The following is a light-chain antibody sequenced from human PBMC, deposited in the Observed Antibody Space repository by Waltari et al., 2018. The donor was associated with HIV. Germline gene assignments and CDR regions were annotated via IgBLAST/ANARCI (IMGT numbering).Light chain of an antibody. Sequence: QSALTQPASVPGSLGPSITLPCTGTSSVVGGYHYVSWYQQHNSGKAPSLILFDVRSRPPGVSNRFSGSKSGVTASLTISGLQADDEADYYCSSYTSGSTRVFGGVTKLTVL. V-gene: IGLV2-14*03. CDR2: DVR. J-gene: IGLJ3*02. CDR1: SSVVGGYHY. CDR3: SSYTSGSTRV.